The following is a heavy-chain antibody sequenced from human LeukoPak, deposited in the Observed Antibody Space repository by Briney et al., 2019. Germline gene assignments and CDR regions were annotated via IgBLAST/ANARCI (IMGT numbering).Heavy chain of an antibody. Sequence: ASETLSLTCTVSGYSISSGYYWGWIRQPPGKGLERIGSIYHSGSTYYNPSLKSRVTISVDTSKNQFSLKLSSVTAADTAVYYCARDWDFWSGYYKGGNFDYWGQGTLVTVSS. V-gene: IGHV4-38-2*02. CDR1: GYSISSGYY. CDR3: ARDWDFWSGYYKGGNFDY. J-gene: IGHJ4*02. D-gene: IGHD3-3*01. CDR2: IYHSGST.